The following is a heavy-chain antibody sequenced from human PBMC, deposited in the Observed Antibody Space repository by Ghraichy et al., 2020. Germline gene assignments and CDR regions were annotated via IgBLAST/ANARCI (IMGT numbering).Heavy chain of an antibody. CDR3: SSGDTFDI. D-gene: IGHD3-10*01. CDR1: GLIFGSYW. J-gene: IGHJ3*02. CDR2: INQNGRAR. Sequence: GGSLRLSCAGSGLIFGSYWMTWVRQAPGKGLEWVANINQNGRARYYVGSVKGRFTISRDNAKSSLYLQMNSLGAEDTAVYYCSSGDTFDIWGQGTMVAVSS. V-gene: IGHV3-7*03.